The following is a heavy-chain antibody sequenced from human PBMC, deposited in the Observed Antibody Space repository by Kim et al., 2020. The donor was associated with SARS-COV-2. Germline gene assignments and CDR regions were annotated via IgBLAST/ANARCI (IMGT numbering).Heavy chain of an antibody. J-gene: IGHJ4*02. D-gene: IGHD3-16*01. CDR3: AKDGLYRDYVYRRGYYFDY. CDR1: GFTFSTYA. Sequence: LSLTCAASGFTFSTYAMSWVRLAPGKGLEWVSAISGSGGTTYYADSVKGRFTISRDNSKNTLYLQINNLRAEDTAVYYCAKDGLYRDYVYRRGYYFDYWGQGTLVTVSS. CDR2: ISGSGGTT. V-gene: IGHV3-23*01.